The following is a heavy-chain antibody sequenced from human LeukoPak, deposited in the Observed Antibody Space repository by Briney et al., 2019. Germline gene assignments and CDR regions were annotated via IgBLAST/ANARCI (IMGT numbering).Heavy chain of an antibody. D-gene: IGHD3-3*01. CDR2: IYYSGST. CDR1: GFPFSSYSMN. CDR3: ARHHPLFWSGYYATPSYYFDY. J-gene: IGHJ4*02. V-gene: IGHV4-39*01. Sequence: GSLRLSCAASGFPFSSYSMNWVRQAPGKGLEWIGSIYYSGSTYYNPSLKSRVTISVDTSKNQFSLKLSSVTAADTAVYYCARHHPLFWSGYYATPSYYFDYWGQGTLVTVSS.